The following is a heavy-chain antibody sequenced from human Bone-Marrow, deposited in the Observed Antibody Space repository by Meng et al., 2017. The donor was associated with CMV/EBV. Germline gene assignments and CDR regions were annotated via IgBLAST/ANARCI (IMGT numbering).Heavy chain of an antibody. Sequence: GGSLRLSCAASGFTVSSNYMSWVRQAPGKGLEWVSVIYSGGSTYYADSVKGRFTISRDNSKNTLYLQMNSLRAEDTAVYYCARASQQQLVLPRYYYYGMDVWGQGTTVTVSS. D-gene: IGHD6-13*01. V-gene: IGHV3-66*02. CDR2: IYSGGST. J-gene: IGHJ6*02. CDR3: ARASQQQLVLPRYYYYGMDV. CDR1: GFTVSSNY.